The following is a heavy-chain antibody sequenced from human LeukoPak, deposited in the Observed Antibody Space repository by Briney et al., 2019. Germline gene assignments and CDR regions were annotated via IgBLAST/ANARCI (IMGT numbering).Heavy chain of an antibody. CDR1: GGSFSGYY. V-gene: IGHV4-34*01. CDR2: VNHSGST. D-gene: IGHD3-10*01. CDR3: ARVLWFGGPYYFDY. Sequence: SETLSLTCAVYGGSFSGYYWSWIRQPPGKGLEWSGEVNHSGSTNYNPSLKSRVTISVDTSKNQFSLKLSSVTAADTAVYYCARVLWFGGPYYFDYWGQGTLVTVSS. J-gene: IGHJ4*02.